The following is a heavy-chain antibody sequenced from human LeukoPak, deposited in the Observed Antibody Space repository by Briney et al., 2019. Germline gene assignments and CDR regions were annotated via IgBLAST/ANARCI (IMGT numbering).Heavy chain of an antibody. D-gene: IGHD7-27*01. V-gene: IGHV4-39*07. CDR2: IYYSGST. Sequence: PSETLSLTCTVPGGSISSYYWGWIRQPPGKGLEWIGSIYYSGSTYYNPSLKSRVTISVDTSKNQFSLKLSSVTAADTAVYYCARDLGKGNAFDIWGQGTMVTVSS. CDR3: ARDLGKGNAFDI. J-gene: IGHJ3*02. CDR1: GGSISSYY.